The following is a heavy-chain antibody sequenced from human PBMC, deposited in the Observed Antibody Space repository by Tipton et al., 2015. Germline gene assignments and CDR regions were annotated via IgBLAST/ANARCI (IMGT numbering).Heavy chain of an antibody. V-gene: IGHV4-59*12. J-gene: IGHJ4*02. D-gene: IGHD2-2*01. CDR2: IYYSGST. CDR3: ARDPVGPVGYFDY. Sequence: TLSLTCTVSGGSFSDYYWSWIRQSPGEGLEWIGYIYYSGSTNYNPSLRSRVAMSMDTTKSQFSLRLRSVTAADTAVYYCARDPVGPVGYFDYLGQGTLVTVSS. CDR1: GGSFSDYY.